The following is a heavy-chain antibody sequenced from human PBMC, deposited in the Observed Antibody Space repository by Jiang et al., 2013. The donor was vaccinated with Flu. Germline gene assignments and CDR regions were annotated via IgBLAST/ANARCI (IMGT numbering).Heavy chain of an antibody. V-gene: IGHV1-69*02. J-gene: IGHJ3*02. CDR3: ARFVTTSSGPDAFDI. D-gene: IGHD3-10*01. CDR2: IIPILGIA. CDR1: GGTFSSYT. Sequence: SSVKVSCKASGGTFSSYTISWVRQAPGQGLEWMGRIIPILGIANYAQKFQGRVTITADKSTSTAYMELSSLRSEDTAVYYCARFVTTSSGPDAFDIWGQGTMVTVSS.